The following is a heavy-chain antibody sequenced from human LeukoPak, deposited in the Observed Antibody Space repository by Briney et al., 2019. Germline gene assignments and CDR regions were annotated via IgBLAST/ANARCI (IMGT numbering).Heavy chain of an antibody. CDR1: GFTFDDYA. CDR2: ISWNSGSI. CDR3: ARTPVVVPAAKNYFDY. V-gene: IGHV3-9*01. J-gene: IGHJ4*02. D-gene: IGHD2-2*01. Sequence: PGRSLRLSCAASGFTFDDYAMHWVRQAPGKGLEWVSGISWNSGSIGYADSVKGRFTISRDNAKNSLYLQMNSLRAEDTAVYYCARTPVVVPAAKNYFDYWGQGTLVTVSS.